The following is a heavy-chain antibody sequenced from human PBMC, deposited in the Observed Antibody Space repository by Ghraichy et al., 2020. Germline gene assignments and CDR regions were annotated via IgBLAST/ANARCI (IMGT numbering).Heavy chain of an antibody. CDR2: MFHDGST. CDR3: ARRPHCTTTRCYGGGYHVDS. Sequence: SETLSLTCTVSGYSISSGYYWAWVRQPPGEGLEWIASMFHDGSTYYNPSLKSRVTISIDTSKNQFSLKLSSVTAADTALYFCARRPHCTTTRCYGGGYHVDSWGQGTLVTVSS. D-gene: IGHD2-2*01. CDR1: GYSISSGYY. V-gene: IGHV4-38-2*02. J-gene: IGHJ4*02.